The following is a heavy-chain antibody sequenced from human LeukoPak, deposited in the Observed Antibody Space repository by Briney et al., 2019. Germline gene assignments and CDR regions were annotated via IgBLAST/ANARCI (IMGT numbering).Heavy chain of an antibody. V-gene: IGHV4-59*01. Sequence: SETLSLTCAVSGGSISSYYWSWIRQPPGKGLEWIGYIYYSGSTNYNPSLKSRVTISVDTSKNRFSLKLSSVTAADTAVYYCARVYSSSWDWFDPWGQGTLVTVSS. J-gene: IGHJ5*02. CDR2: IYYSGST. CDR3: ARVYSSSWDWFDP. CDR1: GGSISSYY. D-gene: IGHD6-13*01.